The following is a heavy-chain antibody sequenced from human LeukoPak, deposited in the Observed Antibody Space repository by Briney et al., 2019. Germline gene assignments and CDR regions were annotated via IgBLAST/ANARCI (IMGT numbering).Heavy chain of an antibody. CDR1: GLTLSSDW. CDR2: INPDGTYI. CDR3: SKDRGL. D-gene: IGHD3-10*01. Sequence: GGSLRLSCAASGLTLSSDWMYWVRHVPGKGPVWVSRINPDGTYIDYADSVKGRFTISRDEAKNTVYLQMNSLRADDTALYYCSKDRGLWGQGTLVTVSS. J-gene: IGHJ4*02. V-gene: IGHV3-74*01.